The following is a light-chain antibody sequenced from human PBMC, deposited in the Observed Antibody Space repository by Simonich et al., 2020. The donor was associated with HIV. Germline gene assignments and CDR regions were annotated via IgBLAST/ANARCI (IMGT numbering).Light chain of an antibody. CDR3: QQYYDTPYT. Sequence: DIVMTQSPDSLAVSLGERATINCKSSQSVLYSSNNKNYLAWYQQKPGQPPKLRIYWASTREYGVPARFSGSGSGTDFNLTISSLQAEDVAVYYCQQYYDTPYTFGQGTKLEIK. CDR1: QSVLYSSNNKNY. CDR2: WAS. V-gene: IGKV4-1*01. J-gene: IGKJ2*01.